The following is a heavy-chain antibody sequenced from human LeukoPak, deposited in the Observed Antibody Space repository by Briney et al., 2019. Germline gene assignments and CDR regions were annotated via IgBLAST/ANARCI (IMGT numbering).Heavy chain of an antibody. V-gene: IGHV3-9*01. J-gene: IGHJ4*02. Sequence: GGSLRLSCAASGFTFHDYAMHWVRQAPGQGLEWVSGLSWDSANIGYVDSVKGRFTISRDNAKNSLYLQMNSLRVEDAALYYCAKSPYYYDSSGPPFDFWGQGTLVTVSS. CDR1: GFTFHDYA. D-gene: IGHD3-22*01. CDR3: AKSPYYYDSSGPPFDF. CDR2: LSWDSANI.